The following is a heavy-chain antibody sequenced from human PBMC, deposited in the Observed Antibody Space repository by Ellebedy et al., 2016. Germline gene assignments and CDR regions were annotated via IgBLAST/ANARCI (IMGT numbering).Heavy chain of an antibody. Sequence: GESLKISXAASGFTFSSYGMHWVRQAPGKGLEWLAVIWYDGSDKYYADSVKGRFTISRDNFENTLYLQMNSLRAEDTAVYYCATSMEQLVLLPNDDYYYYYGMDVWGQGTTVTVSS. CDR2: IWYDGSDK. CDR3: ATSMEQLVLLPNDDYYYYYGMDV. J-gene: IGHJ6*02. D-gene: IGHD6-13*01. V-gene: IGHV3-33*08. CDR1: GFTFSSYG.